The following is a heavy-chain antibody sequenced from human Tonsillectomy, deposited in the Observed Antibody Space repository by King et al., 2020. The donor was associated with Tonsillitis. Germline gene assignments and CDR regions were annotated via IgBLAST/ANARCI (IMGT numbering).Heavy chain of an antibody. V-gene: IGHV3-30*02. CDR3: AKDADAGDILTGHPA. D-gene: IGHD3-9*01. J-gene: IGHJ5*02. Sequence: VQLVESGGGVVQPGGSLRLSCAASGFTFSGYGMHWVRQAPGKGLEWVAFITYDGSNKYYADSVKGRFTSSRDNSKNTLYLQMNSLRGDDTAVYFCAKDADAGDILTGHPAWGQGTLVTVSS. CDR2: ITYDGSNK. CDR1: GFTFSGYG.